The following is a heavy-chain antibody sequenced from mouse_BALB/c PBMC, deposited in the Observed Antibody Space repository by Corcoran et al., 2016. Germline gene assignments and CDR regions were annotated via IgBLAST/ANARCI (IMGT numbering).Heavy chain of an antibody. V-gene: IGHV9-3-1*01. J-gene: IGHJ2*01. CDR3: ARYGNDY. CDR2: INTYTGEP. CDR1: GYTFTNYG. Sequence: QIQLVQSGPELKKPGETVKISCKASGYTFTNYGMNWVKQAPGKGLKGMGWINTYTGEPTYADDFKGRFAFSLETSASTAYLQINNLKNEDTATYFCARYGNDYGGQGTTLTVSS. D-gene: IGHD2-1*01.